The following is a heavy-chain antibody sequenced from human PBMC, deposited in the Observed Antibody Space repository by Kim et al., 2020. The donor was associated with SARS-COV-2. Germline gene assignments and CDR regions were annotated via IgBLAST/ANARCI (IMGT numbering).Heavy chain of an antibody. CDR1: GYSFTSYW. D-gene: IGHD6-13*01. J-gene: IGHJ5*02. Sequence: GESLKISCKGSGYSFTSYWISWVRQMPGKGLEWMGRIDPSDSYTNYSPSFQGHVTISADKSISTAYLQWSSLKASDTAMYYCARHVAHSSSWYWFDPWGQGTLVTVSS. V-gene: IGHV5-10-1*01. CDR2: IDPSDSYT. CDR3: ARHVAHSSSWYWFDP.